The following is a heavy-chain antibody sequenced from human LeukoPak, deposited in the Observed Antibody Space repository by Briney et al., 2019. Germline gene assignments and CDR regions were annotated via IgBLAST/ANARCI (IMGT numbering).Heavy chain of an antibody. V-gene: IGHV3-23*01. CDR2: ISGSGGST. D-gene: IGHD3-22*01. Sequence: GGSLRLSCAASGFTFSSYAMSWVRQAPGKGLEWVSAISGSGGSTYYADSVKGRFTISRDNARNSLYLQMNSLRAEDTAVYYCARDPATSGYPPLDAFDIWGQGTMVTVSS. CDR1: GFTFSSYA. J-gene: IGHJ3*02. CDR3: ARDPATSGYPPLDAFDI.